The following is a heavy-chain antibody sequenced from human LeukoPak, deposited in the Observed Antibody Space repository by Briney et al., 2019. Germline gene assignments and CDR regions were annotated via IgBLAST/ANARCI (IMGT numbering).Heavy chain of an antibody. J-gene: IGHJ6*02. CDR1: GFTFSSYA. Sequence: GRSLRLSCAASGFTFSSYAMHWVRQAPGKGLEWVAVISYDGSNKYYADSVKGRFTISRDSSKNTLYLQMNSLRAEDTAVYYCTRVRTDYSYDMDVWGQGTTVTVSS. V-gene: IGHV3-30*14. CDR2: ISYDGSNK. CDR3: TRVRTDYSYDMDV.